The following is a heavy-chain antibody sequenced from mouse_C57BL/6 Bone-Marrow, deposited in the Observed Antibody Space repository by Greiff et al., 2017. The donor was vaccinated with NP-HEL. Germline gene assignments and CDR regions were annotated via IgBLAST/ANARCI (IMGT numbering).Heavy chain of an antibody. CDR2: ISHGGSYT. CDR1: GFTFSSYA. D-gene: IGHD2-3*01. V-gene: IGHV5-4*03. Sequence: EVMLVESGGGLVKPGGSLKLSCAASGFTFSSYAMSWVRQTPEKRLEWVATISHGGSYTYYPDNVKGRFTLSRDNAQNNLYLQMSHLKSEDTAMYYCARSDDGYYEYFDVWGTGTTVTVSS. J-gene: IGHJ1*03. CDR3: ARSDDGYYEYFDV.